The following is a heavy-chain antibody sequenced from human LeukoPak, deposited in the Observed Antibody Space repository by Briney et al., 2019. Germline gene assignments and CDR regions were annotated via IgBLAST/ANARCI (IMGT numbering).Heavy chain of an antibody. D-gene: IGHD3-10*01. CDR2: ISSSSSYI. V-gene: IGHV3-21*01. CDR1: GFTFSSYS. CDR3: ARGLLLWFGSSSDY. Sequence: PGGSLRLSCAASGFTFSSYSMNWVRQAPGKGLEWVSSISSSSSYIYYADSVKGRFTISRDNAKNSLYLQMNSLRAEDTAVYYCARGLLLWFGSSSDYWGQGTLVTVSS. J-gene: IGHJ4*02.